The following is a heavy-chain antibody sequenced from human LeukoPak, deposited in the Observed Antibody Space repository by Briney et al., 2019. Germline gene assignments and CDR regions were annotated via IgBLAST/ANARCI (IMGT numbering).Heavy chain of an antibody. D-gene: IGHD3-22*01. CDR1: GFTFSSYA. V-gene: IGHV3-23*01. CDR2: ISGSGGST. Sequence: GGSLRLSCAASGFTFSSYAMSWVRQAPGKGLEWVSAISGSGGSTYYADSVKGRFTISRDNSKNTLYLQMNSLRAEDTAVYYCAMSYDSSGYPTYYGMDVWGQGTTVTVSS. CDR3: AMSYDSSGYPTYYGMDV. J-gene: IGHJ6*02.